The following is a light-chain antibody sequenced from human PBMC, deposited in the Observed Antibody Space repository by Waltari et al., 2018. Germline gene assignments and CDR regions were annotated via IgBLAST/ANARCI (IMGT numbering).Light chain of an antibody. V-gene: IGLV3-25*03. CDR1: ALPQHY. J-gene: IGLJ2*01. CDR3: QSTDDSALYLV. Sequence: SYELTQPPSVSVSPGQTARNTCSGDALPQHYVFWYQKKPGQAPVLLIFKDIERPSGIPERFSGSTSGTTVTLTISGAQAEDEADYYCQSTDDSALYLVFGGGTKLTVL. CDR2: KDI.